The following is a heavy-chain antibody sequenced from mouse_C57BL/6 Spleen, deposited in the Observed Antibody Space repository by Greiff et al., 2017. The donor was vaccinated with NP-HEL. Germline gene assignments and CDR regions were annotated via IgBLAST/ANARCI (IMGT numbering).Heavy chain of an antibody. V-gene: IGHV1-53*01. D-gene: IGHD1-1*01. CDR1: GYTFTSYW. J-gene: IGHJ4*01. Sequence: QVQLQQSGTELVKPGASVKLSCMASGYTFTSYWMHWVKQRPGQGLEWIGNINPSNGGTNYNEKFKSKATLTADKSSSTAYMQLSSLTSEDDAVDYYARDQYDSSSYYYAMDYWGQGTSVTVSS. CDR3: ARDQYDSSSYYYAMDY. CDR2: INPSNGGT.